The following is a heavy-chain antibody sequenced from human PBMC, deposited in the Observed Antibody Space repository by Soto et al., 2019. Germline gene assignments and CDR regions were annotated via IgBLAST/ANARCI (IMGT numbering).Heavy chain of an antibody. CDR1: GGSISSSSYY. V-gene: IGHV4-39*01. J-gene: IGHJ4*02. CDR3: ARLGYCSGGSCYWVFDY. CDR2: TYYSGST. D-gene: IGHD2-15*01. Sequence: PSETLSLTCTVSGGSISSSSYYWGWIRQPPGKGLEWIGSTYYSGSTYYNPSLKSRVTISVDTPKNQFSLKLSSVTAADTAVYYCARLGYCSGGSCYWVFDYWGQGTLVTVSS.